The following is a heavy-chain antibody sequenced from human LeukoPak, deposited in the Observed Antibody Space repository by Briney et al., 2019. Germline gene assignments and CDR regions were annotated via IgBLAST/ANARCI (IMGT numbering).Heavy chain of an antibody. D-gene: IGHD7-27*01. Sequence: PSGTLSLTCTVSGGSISNYYWSWIRQPPGKGLEWIGYISYSGSTNYNPSLKSRVTISVDTSKNQFSLKLSSVTAADTAVYYCVRETGERAFDIWGQGTMVTVSS. V-gene: IGHV4-59*01. J-gene: IGHJ3*02. CDR3: VRETGERAFDI. CDR2: ISYSGST. CDR1: GGSISNYY.